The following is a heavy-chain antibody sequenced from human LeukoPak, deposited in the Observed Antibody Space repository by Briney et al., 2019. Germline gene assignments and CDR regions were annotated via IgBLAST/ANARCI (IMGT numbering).Heavy chain of an antibody. CDR1: GGSFSSGDYY. CDR2: IYYSGST. D-gene: IGHD5-18*01. J-gene: IGHJ4*02. V-gene: IGHV4-30-4*08. CDR3: ALRGYSYGYGPVIDY. Sequence: SETLSLTCAVYGGSFSSGDYYWSWIRQPPGKGLEWIGYIYYSGSTYYNPSLKSRVTISVDTSKNQFSLKLSSVTAADTAVYYCALRGYSYGYGPVIDYWGQGTLVTVSS.